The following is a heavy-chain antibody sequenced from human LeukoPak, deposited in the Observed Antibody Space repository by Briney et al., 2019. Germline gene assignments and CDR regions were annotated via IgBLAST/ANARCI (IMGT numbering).Heavy chain of an antibody. CDR1: GYTFTGYY. D-gene: IGHD3-10*01. CDR3: AGNYGSGSYTFDY. CDR2: INPNSGGT. J-gene: IGHJ4*02. Sequence: ASVKVSCKASGYTFTGYYMHWVRQAPGQGLEWMGWINPNSGGTSYAQKFQGRVTMTRDTSISTAYMELSRLRSDDTAVYYCAGNYGSGSYTFDYWGQGTLVTVSS. V-gene: IGHV1-2*02.